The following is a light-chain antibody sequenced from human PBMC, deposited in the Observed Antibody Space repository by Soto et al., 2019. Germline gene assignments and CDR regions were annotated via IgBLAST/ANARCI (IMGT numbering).Light chain of an antibody. CDR2: GAS. Sequence: EIVMTQSPATLPVSPGERATFSCRASQSVNSRLAWYQQNPGQAPRLLIYGASTRATGVPARFSGSGSGTDCTLTINSLQSEDVAVYYCQQYDNWPLTFGGGTKVEIK. CDR3: QQYDNWPLT. V-gene: IGKV3-15*01. CDR1: QSVNSR. J-gene: IGKJ4*01.